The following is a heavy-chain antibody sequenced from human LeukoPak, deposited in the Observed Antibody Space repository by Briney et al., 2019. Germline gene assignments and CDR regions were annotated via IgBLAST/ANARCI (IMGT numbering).Heavy chain of an antibody. Sequence: HPGRSLRLSCAASGFTFSSYGMPWVRQAPGKGLEWVAVISYDGSNKYYADSVKGRFTISRDNSKNTLYLQMNSLRAEDTAVYYCAKLGIPFDYWGQGTLVTVSS. CDR1: GFTFSSYG. D-gene: IGHD7-27*01. V-gene: IGHV3-30*18. CDR3: AKLGIPFDY. J-gene: IGHJ4*02. CDR2: ISYDGSNK.